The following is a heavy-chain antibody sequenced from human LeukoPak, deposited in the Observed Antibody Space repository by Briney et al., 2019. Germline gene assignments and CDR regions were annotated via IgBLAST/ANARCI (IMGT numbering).Heavy chain of an antibody. Sequence: SETLSLTCAVYGGSFSGYYWSWIRQPPGKGLEWIGEINHSGSTNYNPSLKSRVTMSVDTSKNQFSLKLSSVTAADTAVYYCARDIYYDSSGYYLRAFDIWGQGTMVTVSS. D-gene: IGHD3-22*01. CDR2: INHSGST. CDR3: ARDIYYDSSGYYLRAFDI. CDR1: GGSFSGYY. J-gene: IGHJ3*02. V-gene: IGHV4-34*01.